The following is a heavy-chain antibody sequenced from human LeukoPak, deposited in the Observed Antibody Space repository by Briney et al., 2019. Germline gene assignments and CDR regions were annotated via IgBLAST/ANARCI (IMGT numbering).Heavy chain of an antibody. V-gene: IGHV3-30-3*01. J-gene: IGHJ1*01. Sequence: GGSLRLSCAASGFTFSNYVMHWVRQAPGKGLEWVAVISYDGSIKYYADSVKGRFTISGDNSKNTLYLQLNTLRAEDTAVYYCSRLILGQQLASYFQHWGQGTLLTVSS. CDR2: ISYDGSIK. CDR3: SRLILGQQLASYFQH. D-gene: IGHD6-13*01. CDR1: GFTFSNYV.